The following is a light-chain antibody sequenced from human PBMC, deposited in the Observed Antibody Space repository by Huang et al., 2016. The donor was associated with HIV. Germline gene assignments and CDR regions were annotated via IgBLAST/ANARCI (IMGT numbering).Light chain of an antibody. Sequence: DIQMTQSPSSLSASVGDRVTITCQASQDISNYLNWYKQKPGKAPKLLIYDASNLETGVPSRFSGSGSGTDFTFTISSLQPEDIATYYCQQYDNLPLTFGPGTKVDIK. CDR3: QQYDNLPLT. CDR1: QDISNY. J-gene: IGKJ3*01. CDR2: DAS. V-gene: IGKV1-33*01.